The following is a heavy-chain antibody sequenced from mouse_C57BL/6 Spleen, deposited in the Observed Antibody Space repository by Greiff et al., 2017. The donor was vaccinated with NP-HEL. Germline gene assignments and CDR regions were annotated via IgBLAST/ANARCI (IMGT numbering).Heavy chain of an antibody. Sequence: EVQLQQSGAELVRPGASVKLSCTASGFNIKDDYMHWVKQRPEQGLEWIGWIDPENGDTEYASKFQGKATITADTSSNTAYLQLSSLTSEDTAVYYGTNYGSSYDFDYWGQGTTLTVSS. CDR1: GFNIKDDY. V-gene: IGHV14-4*01. D-gene: IGHD1-1*01. CDR2: IDPENGDT. J-gene: IGHJ2*01. CDR3: TNYGSSYDFDY.